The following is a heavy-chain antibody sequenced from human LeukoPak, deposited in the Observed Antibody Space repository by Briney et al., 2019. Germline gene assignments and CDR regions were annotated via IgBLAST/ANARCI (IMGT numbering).Heavy chain of an antibody. Sequence: ASVKVSCKASGYTFTGYYMHWVRQAPGQGLEWMGWINPNSGGTNYAQKFQGWVTMTRDTSISTAYMELSRLRSDDTAVYYCARGPDIVVVPAATRRTYYFDYWGQGTLVTASS. CDR3: ARGPDIVVVPAATRRTYYFDY. D-gene: IGHD2-2*01. J-gene: IGHJ4*02. CDR2: INPNSGGT. V-gene: IGHV1-2*04. CDR1: GYTFTGYY.